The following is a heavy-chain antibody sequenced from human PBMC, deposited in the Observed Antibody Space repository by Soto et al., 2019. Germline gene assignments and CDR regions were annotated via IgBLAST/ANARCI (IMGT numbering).Heavy chain of an antibody. CDR2: ISWNSGSI. Sequence: HPGGSLRLSCAASGFTFDDYAMHWVRQAPGKGLEWVSGISWNSGSIGYADSVKGRFTISRDNAKNSLFLQMNSLRPEDTALYYCAKDMKWGGMTTIHYFDSWGQGTQVTVSS. CDR1: GFTFDDYA. D-gene: IGHD4-17*01. CDR3: AKDMKWGGMTTIHYFDS. J-gene: IGHJ4*02. V-gene: IGHV3-9*01.